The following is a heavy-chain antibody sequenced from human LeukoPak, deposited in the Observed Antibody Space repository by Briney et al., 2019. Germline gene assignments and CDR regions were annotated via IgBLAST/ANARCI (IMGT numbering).Heavy chain of an antibody. CDR3: AKDLTIPASGYYYGSGSYHY. CDR1: GFTYSSYG. CDR2: ISYDGSNK. Sequence: GRSLRLSCAASGFTYSSYGMHWVRQAPGKGREWVAVISYDGSNKYYADSVKGRFTISRDNSKNTLYLQMNSLRAEDTAVYYCAKDLTIPASGYYYGSGSYHYWGQGTLVTVSS. J-gene: IGHJ4*02. V-gene: IGHV3-30*18. D-gene: IGHD3-10*01.